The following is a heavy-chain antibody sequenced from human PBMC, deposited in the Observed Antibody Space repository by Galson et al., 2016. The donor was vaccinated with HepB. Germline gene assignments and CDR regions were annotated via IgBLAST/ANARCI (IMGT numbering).Heavy chain of an antibody. Sequence: TLSLTCAVSGGSISSDGYSWSWIRQPPGKGLEWIGYIYHFGSTYYNPSLRSRVTISLDRSKNQFSLKLNSVTAADTAVYYCANHAYSFGSSGYLTTVHYYFDSWGHGTLVTVYS. CDR3: ANHAYSFGSSGYLTTVHYYFDS. D-gene: IGHD3-22*01. CDR1: GGSISSDGYS. J-gene: IGHJ4*01. CDR2: IYHFGST. V-gene: IGHV4-30-2*01.